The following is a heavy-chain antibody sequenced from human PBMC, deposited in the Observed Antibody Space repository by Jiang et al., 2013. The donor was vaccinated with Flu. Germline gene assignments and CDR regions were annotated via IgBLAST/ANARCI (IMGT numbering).Heavy chain of an antibody. V-gene: IGHV1-2*02. CDR1: GYSFGAYY. Sequence: VQLVESGAEVRDPGASVKVSCKGSGYSFGAYYIFWVRQAPGQGLEWMGWIRPNTGGTHYAQKFQGRVTMTGDTSTGTAYMELSSLTSDDTAVYYCARRPDYDVLSGSPAAGDFDYVGPGNAGHRL. J-gene: IGHJ4*02. CDR3: ARRPDYDVLSGSPAAGDFDY. CDR2: IRPNTGGT. D-gene: IGHD3-3*01.